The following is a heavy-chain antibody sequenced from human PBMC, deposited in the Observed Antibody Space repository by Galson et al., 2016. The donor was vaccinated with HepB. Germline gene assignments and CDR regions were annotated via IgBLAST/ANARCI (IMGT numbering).Heavy chain of an antibody. J-gene: IGHJ4*02. CDR2: MHHSGNT. Sequence: SETLSLTCTVSGYSISSGFNWGWIRAAPGKGLEWIGSMHHSGNTSCNPSVRSRVTISIDMSKNQFSLNLTSVTAADTAVYYCAREHWGHTIPDFWGQGTLVTVSS. D-gene: IGHD3-3*01. V-gene: IGHV4-38-2*02. CDR3: AREHWGHTIPDF. CDR1: GYSISSGFN.